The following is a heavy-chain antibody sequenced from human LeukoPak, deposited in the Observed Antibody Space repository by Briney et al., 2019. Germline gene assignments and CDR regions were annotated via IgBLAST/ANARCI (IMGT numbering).Heavy chain of an antibody. D-gene: IGHD2-21*02. CDR1: GYTFTGYY. CDR3: ARLIVVVTVDAFDI. V-gene: IGHV1-2*02. CDR2: INPNSGGT. Sequence: ASVKVSCKASGYTFTGYYMHWVRQAPGQGLEWMGWINPNSGGTNYAQKFQGRVTMTRDTSISTAYMELSRLRSDGTAVYYCARLIVVVTVDAFDIWGQGTMVTVSS. J-gene: IGHJ3*02.